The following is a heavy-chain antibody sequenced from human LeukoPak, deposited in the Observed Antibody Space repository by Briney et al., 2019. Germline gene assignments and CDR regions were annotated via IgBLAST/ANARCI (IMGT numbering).Heavy chain of an antibody. CDR2: INPNSGGT. CDR1: GYTFTGYY. V-gene: IGHV1-2*02. J-gene: IGHJ3*02. CDR3: ASTIVVVAATHAFDI. Sequence: GASVKVSCKASGYTFTGYYMHWVRQAPGQGLDWMGWINPNSGGTNYAQKFQGRVTMTRDTSISTAYMELSRLRSDDTAVYYCASTIVVVAATHAFDIWGQGTMVTVSS. D-gene: IGHD2-15*01.